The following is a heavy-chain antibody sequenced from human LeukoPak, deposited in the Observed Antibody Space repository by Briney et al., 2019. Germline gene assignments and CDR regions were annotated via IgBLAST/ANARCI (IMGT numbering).Heavy chain of an antibody. J-gene: IGHJ4*02. V-gene: IGHV5-51*01. CDR3: ARRTDSSGYRYDY. Sequence: GESLKISCQGSGYSFTSYWIGWVRQMPGKGLEWMGIIYPGDSDTRYSPSFQGQVTISADKSISTAYLQWSSLKASDTAMYYCARRTDSSGYRYDYWGQGTLVTVSS. CDR1: GYSFTSYW. CDR2: IYPGDSDT. D-gene: IGHD3-22*01.